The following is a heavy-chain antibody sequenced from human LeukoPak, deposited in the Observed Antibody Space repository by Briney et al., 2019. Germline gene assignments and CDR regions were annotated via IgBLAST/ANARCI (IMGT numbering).Heavy chain of an antibody. D-gene: IGHD4-11*01. CDR1: EYSFTSYW. Sequence: GESLKISCKGSEYSFTSYWIGWVRQMPGKGLEWMGIIYPGDSDTRYSPSFQGQVTISADKSISTAYLQWSSLKASDTAMYYCARTRNSNYRNFDYWGQGTLVTVSS. CDR3: ARTRNSNYRNFDY. V-gene: IGHV5-51*01. J-gene: IGHJ4*02. CDR2: IYPGDSDT.